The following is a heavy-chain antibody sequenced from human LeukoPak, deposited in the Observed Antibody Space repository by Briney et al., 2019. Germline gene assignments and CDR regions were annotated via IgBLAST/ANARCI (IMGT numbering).Heavy chain of an antibody. D-gene: IGHD6-6*01. V-gene: IGHV5-51*01. Sequence: GESLKISCKGSGYGFSDYLIGWGRQMPGKGLEWMGIIYPGDSDTRYSPSFQGQVTTSADKSINTAYLQWGSLKASDTAMYFCARRSTSSSWVDFWGQGTLVTVSS. J-gene: IGHJ4*02. CDR2: IYPGDSDT. CDR1: GYGFSDYL. CDR3: ARRSTSSSWVDF.